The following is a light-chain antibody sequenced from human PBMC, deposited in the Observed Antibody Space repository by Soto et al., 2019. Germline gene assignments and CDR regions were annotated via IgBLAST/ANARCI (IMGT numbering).Light chain of an antibody. CDR2: KAS. J-gene: IGKJ1*01. V-gene: IGKV1-5*03. Sequence: DIQMTQSPSTLPASLGDRVTITCRASQSISNWLAWYQQKPGKAPKLLIYKASTLKSGVPSRFSGSGSGTEFTLTISSLQPDDFATYYCQHYNSYSEAFGQGTKVDI. CDR1: QSISNW. CDR3: QHYNSYSEA.